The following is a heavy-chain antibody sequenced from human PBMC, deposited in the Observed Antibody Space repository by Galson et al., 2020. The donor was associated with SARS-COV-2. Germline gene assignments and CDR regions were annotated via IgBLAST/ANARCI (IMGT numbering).Heavy chain of an antibody. J-gene: IGHJ4*02. Sequence: TGGSLRLSCAASGLTFSNYAMIWVRQAPGKGLEWVSSISYTGATTYYADSVKGRFTISRDNSKNTLYLQMNSLRAEDTALYYCAKGPPRFRGGNCSFDYWGQGALVTVSS. D-gene: IGHD2-15*01. CDR1: GLTFSNYA. V-gene: IGHV3-23*01. CDR2: ISYTGATT. CDR3: AKGPPRFRGGNCSFDY.